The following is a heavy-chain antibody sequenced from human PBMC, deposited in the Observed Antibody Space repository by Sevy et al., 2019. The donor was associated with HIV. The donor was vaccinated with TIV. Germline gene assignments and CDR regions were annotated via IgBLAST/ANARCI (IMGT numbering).Heavy chain of an antibody. V-gene: IGHV4-30-2*01. Sequence: SETLFLTCAVSGGSISSGGYSWSWIRQPPGKGLEWIGYIYHSGSTYYNPSLKSRVTISVDRSKNQFSLKLSSVTAADTAVYYCARGPSSLPGVPAAIFAFDIWGQGTMVTVSS. CDR1: GGSISSGGYS. CDR2: IYHSGST. J-gene: IGHJ3*02. CDR3: ARGPSSLPGVPAAIFAFDI. D-gene: IGHD2-2*01.